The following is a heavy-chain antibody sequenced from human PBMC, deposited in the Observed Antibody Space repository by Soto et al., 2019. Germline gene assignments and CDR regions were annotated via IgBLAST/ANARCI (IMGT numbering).Heavy chain of an antibody. Sequence: QVQLVESGGGVVQSGRSLRLSCAASGFTFSTYAIHWVRQAPGKGLEWVAVISYDGSNKYYADSVKGRFTISRDNSKSTLYLQVNSLRTEDTAVYYCARGHSSGWFYFDYWGQGALVTVSS. CDR3: ARGHSSGWFYFDY. CDR1: GFTFSTYA. J-gene: IGHJ4*02. D-gene: IGHD6-19*01. V-gene: IGHV3-30-3*01. CDR2: ISYDGSNK.